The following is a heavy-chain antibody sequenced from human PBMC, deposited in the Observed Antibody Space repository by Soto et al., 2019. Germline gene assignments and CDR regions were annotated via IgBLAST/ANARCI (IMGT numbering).Heavy chain of an antibody. Sequence: TLSLTCAVSGGSISSSNWWSWVRQPPGKGLEWIGEIYHSGSTNYNPSLKSRVTISVDKSKNQFSLKLSSVTAADTAVYYCARVVRMATKNYFDYWGQGTLVTVSS. D-gene: IGHD5-12*01. J-gene: IGHJ4*02. V-gene: IGHV4-4*02. CDR3: ARVVRMATKNYFDY. CDR2: IYHSGST. CDR1: GGSISSSNW.